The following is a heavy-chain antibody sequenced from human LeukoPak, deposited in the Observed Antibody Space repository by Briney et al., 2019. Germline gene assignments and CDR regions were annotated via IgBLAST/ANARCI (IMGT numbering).Heavy chain of an antibody. V-gene: IGHV3-7*01. D-gene: IGHD6-19*01. CDR3: ARSTGVGGWFH. CDR1: GFTFNNDW. J-gene: IGHJ4*02. Sequence: PGRSLRLSCAASGFTFNNDWMSWVRQAPGKGLEWVANIKADGSEKHYVGSVKGRFTISRDNAKNSLYLQMHSLRVDDAAVYYCARSTGVGGWFHWGQGTLVTVSS. CDR2: IKADGSEK.